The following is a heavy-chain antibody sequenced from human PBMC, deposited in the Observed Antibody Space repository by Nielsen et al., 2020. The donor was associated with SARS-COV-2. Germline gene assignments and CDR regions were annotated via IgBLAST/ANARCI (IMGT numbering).Heavy chain of an antibody. CDR1: GYTFTSYG. J-gene: IGHJ4*02. V-gene: IGHV1-18*01. Sequence: ASVKVSCKASGYTFTSYGISWVRQAPGQGLEWMGWISAYNGNTNYAQKLQGRVTMTTDTSTSTVYMELSSLRSEDTAVYYCAKSITIFGVVDKPQYYFDYWGQGTLVTVSS. CDR2: ISAYNGNT. D-gene: IGHD3-3*01. CDR3: AKSITIFGVVDKPQYYFDY.